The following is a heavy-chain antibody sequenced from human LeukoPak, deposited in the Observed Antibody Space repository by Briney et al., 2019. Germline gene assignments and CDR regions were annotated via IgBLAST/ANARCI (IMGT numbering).Heavy chain of an antibody. CDR2: IKEDGTEK. V-gene: IGHV3-7*01. D-gene: IGHD3-22*01. J-gene: IGHJ4*02. CDR1: GFTFSSYW. Sequence: GGSLRLSCAASGFTFSSYWMSWVRQAPGKGLEWVGNIKEDGTEKYYVDSVKGRFTISRDNAKNSLYLQMNTLRAEDTAVYYCAKAMYYYDSTPDYWGQGTLVTVSS. CDR3: AKAMYYYDSTPDY.